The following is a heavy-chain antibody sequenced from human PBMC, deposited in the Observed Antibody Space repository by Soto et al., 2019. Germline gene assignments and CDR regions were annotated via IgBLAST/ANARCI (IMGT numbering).Heavy chain of an antibody. CDR2: IYPGASDT. J-gene: IGHJ6*02. Sequence: VESLKISCKGSGYSFTSYWIGWVRQMPGKGLECIWIIYPGASDTRYSRSFQGQVTISADKSISTAYLQWSSLKASDTAMYYCARVSRFGVVITYHYYYGMDVWGQGTTVTVSS. CDR3: ARVSRFGVVITYHYYYGMDV. CDR1: GYSFTSYW. D-gene: IGHD3-3*01. V-gene: IGHV5-51*01.